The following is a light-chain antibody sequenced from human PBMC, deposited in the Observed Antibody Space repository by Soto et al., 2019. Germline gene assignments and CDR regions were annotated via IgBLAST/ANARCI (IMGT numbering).Light chain of an antibody. CDR1: QSVSNN. J-gene: IGKJ4*01. CDR3: QQLNNWPAT. Sequence: ERVMTQSPAALSVSPGERATLFCRASQSVSNNLAWYQQKPGQAPRLLIYGASTRATGIPARFSGSGSGTEFTLTISSLHSEDFAVYSCQQLNNWPATFGGGTKVEI. CDR2: GAS. V-gene: IGKV3-15*01.